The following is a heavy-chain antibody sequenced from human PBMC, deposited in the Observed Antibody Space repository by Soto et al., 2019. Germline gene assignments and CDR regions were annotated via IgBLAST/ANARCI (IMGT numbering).Heavy chain of an antibody. CDR3: VSWVSAHFDY. V-gene: IGHV3-23*01. CDR1: GFTFGAYV. CDR2: ITSSGGGT. Sequence: GGSLRLSCAASGFTFGAYVMSWVRQAPGKGLEWVSSITSSGGGTYYADSVKGRFTVSRDNSKNTVYLQMNSLRDEDTATYFRVSWVSAHFDYWGHGTPVTVSS. D-gene: IGHD2-8*01. J-gene: IGHJ4*01.